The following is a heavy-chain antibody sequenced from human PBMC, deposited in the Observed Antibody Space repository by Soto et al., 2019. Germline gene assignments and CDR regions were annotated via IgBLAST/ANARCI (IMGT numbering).Heavy chain of an antibody. Sequence: SETLSLTCTVSGGSLSSYYWSWIRQPPGKGLEWIGYIYYSGSTNYNPSLKSRVTISVDTSKNQFSLKLSSVTAADTAVYYCASLGGIWSGYSYFDYWGQGTLVTVSS. D-gene: IGHD3-3*01. CDR3: ASLGGIWSGYSYFDY. CDR1: GGSLSSYY. J-gene: IGHJ4*02. CDR2: IYYSGST. V-gene: IGHV4-59*08.